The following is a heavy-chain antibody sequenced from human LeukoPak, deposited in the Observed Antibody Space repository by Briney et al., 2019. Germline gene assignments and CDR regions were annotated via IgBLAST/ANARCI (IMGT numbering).Heavy chain of an antibody. CDR2: ISSSSSYI. J-gene: IGHJ4*02. D-gene: IGHD4/OR15-4a*01. CDR3: AKVALAGRWSYLLDY. CDR1: GFTFSSYS. V-gene: IGHV3-21*01. Sequence: GGSLRLSCAASGFTFSSYSMNWVRQAPGKGLEWVSSISSSSSYIYYADSVKGRFTISRDNAKNSLYLQMNSLRAEDTAVYYCAKVALAGRWSYLLDYWGQGTLVTVSS.